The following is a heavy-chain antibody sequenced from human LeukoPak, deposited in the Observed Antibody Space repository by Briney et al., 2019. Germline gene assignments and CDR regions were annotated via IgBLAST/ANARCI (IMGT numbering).Heavy chain of an antibody. V-gene: IGHV4-61*02. CDR1: GGSISSGSYY. J-gene: IGHJ6*03. D-gene: IGHD2-2*01. Sequence: ASETLSLTCTVSGGSISSGSYYWSWIRQSAGKGLEWIGRIYTSGSTNHNPSLKSRVTISVDTSKNQFSLKLSSVTAADTALYYCARDSLLPSAMGYYYMDVWGKGTTVTVSS. CDR2: IYTSGST. CDR3: ARDSLLPSAMGYYYMDV.